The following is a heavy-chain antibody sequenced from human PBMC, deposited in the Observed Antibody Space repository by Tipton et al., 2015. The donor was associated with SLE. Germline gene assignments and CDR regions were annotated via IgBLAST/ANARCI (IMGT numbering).Heavy chain of an antibody. CDR3: ASRPYYDSSGSIDY. CDR2: IYHSGST. D-gene: IGHD3-22*01. Sequence: TLSLTCAVSGYSISSGYYWGWIRQPPGKGLEWIGSIYHSGSTNYNPSLKSRVTISVDTSKNQFSLKLSSVTAADTAVYYCASRPYYDSSGSIDYWGQGTLVTVSS. J-gene: IGHJ4*02. V-gene: IGHV4-38-2*01. CDR1: GYSISSGYY.